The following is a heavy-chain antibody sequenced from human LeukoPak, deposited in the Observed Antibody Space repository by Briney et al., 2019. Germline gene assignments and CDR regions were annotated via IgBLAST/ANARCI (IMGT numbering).Heavy chain of an antibody. CDR3: AREMATTETFDH. V-gene: IGHV3-30-3*01. Sequence: PGGSLRLSCAASGFTLSSNAMHWVRQAPGRGLEWVAVISYDGSNKYYADSVKGRFTISRDSSKNTLYLQMNSLRAEDTAVYYCAREMATTETFDHWGQGALVTVSS. D-gene: IGHD5-12*01. CDR2: ISYDGSNK. J-gene: IGHJ4*02. CDR1: GFTLSSNA.